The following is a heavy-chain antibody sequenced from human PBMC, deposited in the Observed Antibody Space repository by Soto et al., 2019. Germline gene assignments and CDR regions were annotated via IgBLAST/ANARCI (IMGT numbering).Heavy chain of an antibody. CDR3: AKDLTRITMIVVGDPHADRRGALSDC. D-gene: IGHD3-22*01. CDR2: ISGSGGST. V-gene: IGHV3-23*01. CDR1: GFTFSSYA. Sequence: VGSLRLSCAASGFTFSSYAMSWVRQAPGKGLEWVSAISGSGGSTYYADSVKGRFTISRDNSKNTLYLQMNSLRAEDTAVSYCAKDLTRITMIVVGDPHADRRGALSDCWGQRTLVSVSS. J-gene: IGHJ4*02.